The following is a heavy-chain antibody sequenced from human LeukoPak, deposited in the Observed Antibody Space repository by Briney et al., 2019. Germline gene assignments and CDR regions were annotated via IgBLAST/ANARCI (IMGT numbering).Heavy chain of an antibody. CDR1: GGSSSSSSYY. CDR2: IYYSGST. Sequence: SETLSLTCTVSGGSSSSSSYYWGWIRQPPGKGLEWIGSIYYSGSTYYNPSLKSRVTISVDTSKNQFSLKLSSVTAADTAVYYCARQYNYFDAFDIWGQGTMVTVSS. CDR3: ARQYNYFDAFDI. V-gene: IGHV4-39*01. D-gene: IGHD1-1*01. J-gene: IGHJ3*02.